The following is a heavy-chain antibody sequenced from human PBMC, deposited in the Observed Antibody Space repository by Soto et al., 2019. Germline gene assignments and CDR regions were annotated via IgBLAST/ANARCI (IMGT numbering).Heavy chain of an antibody. V-gene: IGHV3-48*02. J-gene: IGHJ6*02. CDR1: GFTFSSYS. D-gene: IGHD6-19*01. CDR2: ISSSSSTI. CDR3: AREQWLVGYYYYYGMDV. Sequence: GGSLRLSCAASGFTFSSYSMNWVRQAPGKGLEWVSYISSSSSTIYYADSVKGRFTISRDNAKSSLYLQMNSLRDEDTAVYYCAREQWLVGYYYYYGMDVWGQGTTVTVSS.